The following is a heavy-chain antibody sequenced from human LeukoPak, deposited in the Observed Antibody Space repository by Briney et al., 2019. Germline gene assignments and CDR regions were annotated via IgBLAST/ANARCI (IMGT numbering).Heavy chain of an antibody. J-gene: IGHJ4*02. CDR3: AKLPSSANPFDWLSFDY. CDR1: GFTFSSYV. CDR2: ISGSGGST. V-gene: IGHV3-23*01. D-gene: IGHD3-9*01. Sequence: PGGSLRLFCAASGFTFSSYVMSWVRQAPGKGLEWVAAISGSGGSTYYADSVKGRFTIPRDNSKNTLYLQMNSLRAEDTAVYYCAKLPSSANPFDWLSFDYWGQGTLVTVSS.